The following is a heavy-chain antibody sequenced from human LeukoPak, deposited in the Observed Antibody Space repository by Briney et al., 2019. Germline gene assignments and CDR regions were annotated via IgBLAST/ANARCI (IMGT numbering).Heavy chain of an antibody. CDR3: AREGAIRDYFDY. Sequence: SVNVSCKASGGTFSSYAISWVRQAPGQGLEWMGGIIPIFGTANYAQKFQGRVTITADESTSTAYMELSSLRSEDTAVYYCAREGAIRDYFDYWGQGTLVTVSS. D-gene: IGHD4/OR15-4a*01. CDR1: GGTFSSYA. V-gene: IGHV1-69*13. CDR2: IIPIFGTA. J-gene: IGHJ4*02.